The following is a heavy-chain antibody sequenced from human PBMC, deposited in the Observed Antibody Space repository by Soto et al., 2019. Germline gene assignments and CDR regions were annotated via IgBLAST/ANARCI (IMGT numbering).Heavy chain of an antibody. CDR3: ARVEVYSYGYKEFEY. CDR1: GFAFSSYS. J-gene: IGHJ4*02. Sequence: GWSLRLSCAASGFAFSSYSMNWVRQAPGKGLEWVSSISSSSSYIYYADSVKGRFTISRENAKNSLYLQMNSLRAEDTAVYYCARVEVYSYGYKEFEYWGEGTLVTVSS. D-gene: IGHD5-18*01. V-gene: IGHV3-21*01. CDR2: ISSSSSYI.